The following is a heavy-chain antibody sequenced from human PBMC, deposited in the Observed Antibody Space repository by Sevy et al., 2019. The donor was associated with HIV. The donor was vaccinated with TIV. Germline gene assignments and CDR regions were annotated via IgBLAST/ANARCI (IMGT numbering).Heavy chain of an antibody. CDR1: GYIFINYC. V-gene: IGHV5-10-1*01. D-gene: IGHD2-2*01. CDR3: ARLYCTSTSCYLDY. Sequence: GESLKISCKGSGYIFINYCITWVRQMPGKGLEWMGKIDPSDSESKYSPSFQGHVTISADKSSSTAYLQWDSLEASDTAMYYCARLYCTSTSCYLDYWGQGTLVTVSS. CDR2: IDPSDSES. J-gene: IGHJ4*02.